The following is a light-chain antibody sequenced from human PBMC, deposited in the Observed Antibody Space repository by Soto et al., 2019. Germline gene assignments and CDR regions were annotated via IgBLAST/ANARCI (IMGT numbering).Light chain of an antibody. V-gene: IGKV3-15*01. CDR1: QGVSSN. CDR3: QHYNNWPRT. J-gene: IGKJ1*01. Sequence: EVVMTQSPATLSLSPGERATLSCRASQGVSSNLAWYQQKPGQAPRLLIYGTSTRATGIPARFSGSGSGTEFTLTISSLQSEDFAVYYCQHYNNWPRTFGQGTKVEIK. CDR2: GTS.